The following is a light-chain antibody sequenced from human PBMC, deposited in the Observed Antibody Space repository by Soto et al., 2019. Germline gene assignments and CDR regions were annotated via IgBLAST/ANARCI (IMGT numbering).Light chain of an antibody. CDR3: SSFAGNNNLV. V-gene: IGLV2-8*01. Sequence: QSALTQPPSASGSPGQSVTISCTGTSSDVGGYNYVSWYQQHPGKAPKLMISEVSKRPSGVPDRFYGSKSGNTASLTVSGLQAEDEDDYYCSSFAGNNNLVFGGGTKLTVL. J-gene: IGLJ2*01. CDR1: SSDVGGYNY. CDR2: EVS.